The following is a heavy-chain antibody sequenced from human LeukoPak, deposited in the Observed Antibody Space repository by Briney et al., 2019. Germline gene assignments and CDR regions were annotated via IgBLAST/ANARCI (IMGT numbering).Heavy chain of an antibody. CDR2: IKSKTDGGTT. Sequence: GGSLRLSCAASGFTFSNAWMSWVRQAPGKGLEWVGRIKSKTDGGTTDYAAPVKGRFTISRDDSKNTLYLQMNSLRAEDAAVYYCARDKADIVATGMVAATFDYWGQGTLVTVSS. CDR3: ARDKADIVATGMVAATFDY. D-gene: IGHD5-12*01. J-gene: IGHJ4*02. CDR1: GFTFSNAW. V-gene: IGHV3-15*01.